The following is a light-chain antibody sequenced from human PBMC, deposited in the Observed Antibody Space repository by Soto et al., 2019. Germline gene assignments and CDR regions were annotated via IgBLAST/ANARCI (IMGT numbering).Light chain of an antibody. J-gene: IGLJ2*01. V-gene: IGLV2-14*01. CDR2: EVT. CDR1: SSDIGGYSY. Sequence: QSALTQPASVSGSPGQSITISCTGSSSDIGGYSYVSWYQQHPGKAPKLMIYEVTNRPSGVSNRFSGSKSGNTASLTISGLQAEDEADYYCSSFASGTTLAFGGGTKSPS. CDR3: SSFASGTTLA.